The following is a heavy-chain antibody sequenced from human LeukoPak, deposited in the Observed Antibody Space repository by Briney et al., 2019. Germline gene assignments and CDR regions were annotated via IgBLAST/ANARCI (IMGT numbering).Heavy chain of an antibody. V-gene: IGHV3-23*01. Sequence: PGGSLRLSCVASGFTFSRYAMSWVRQAQGKGLEGVSAFSCICVTTYSAPSLPRPSTISTDTSKNTLYLQMNSLRAEDTAVYYCAKSPSSGSFKYYFDYWGQGTLVPVSS. CDR2: FSCICVTT. CDR3: AKSPSSGSFKYYFDY. J-gene: IGHJ4*02. D-gene: IGHD1-26*01. CDR1: GFTFSRYA.